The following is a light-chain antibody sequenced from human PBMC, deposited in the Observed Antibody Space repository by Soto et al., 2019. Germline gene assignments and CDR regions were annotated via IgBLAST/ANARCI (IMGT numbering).Light chain of an antibody. CDR2: GAS. CDR1: QNLASKS. J-gene: IGKJ5*01. Sequence: EDALTQSPGTLSWSPGERATLSCRAGQNLASKSLAWYQQKAGQAPRLLIYGASSRATGIPDRFSGSGSGTDFTLTISRLEPEYFAVCYCQQYGSTFGQGTRLEIK. V-gene: IGKV3-20*01. CDR3: QQYGST.